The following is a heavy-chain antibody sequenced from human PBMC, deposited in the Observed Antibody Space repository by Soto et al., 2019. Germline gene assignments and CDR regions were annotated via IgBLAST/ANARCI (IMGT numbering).Heavy chain of an antibody. CDR1: GGTFSSYA. Sequence: SVKVSCKASGGTFSSYAISWVRQAPGQGLEWMGGIIPILGTANYAQKFQARVTITADESTSTAYTELSSLRSEDTAVYYCARASHYCSSTSCFRFHWFDPWGQGTLVTVSS. CDR2: IIPILGTA. D-gene: IGHD2-2*01. J-gene: IGHJ5*02. V-gene: IGHV1-69*13. CDR3: ARASHYCSSTSCFRFHWFDP.